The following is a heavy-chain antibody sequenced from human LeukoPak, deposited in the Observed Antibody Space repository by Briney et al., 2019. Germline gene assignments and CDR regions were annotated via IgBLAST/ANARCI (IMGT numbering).Heavy chain of an antibody. CDR1: GDVFSTYV. J-gene: IGHJ4*02. CDR3: ARRIGERFSAHEYFDS. CDR2: IIPIVNMV. Sequence: ASVKVSCKASGDVFSTYVFTWVRQAPGQGLEWMGRIIPIVNMVDYAEEFQGRVSITADKSTSTAYMEVSGLRSEDTAVYYCARRIGERFSAHEYFDSWGQGTQVTVSS. V-gene: IGHV1-69*04. D-gene: IGHD5-12*01.